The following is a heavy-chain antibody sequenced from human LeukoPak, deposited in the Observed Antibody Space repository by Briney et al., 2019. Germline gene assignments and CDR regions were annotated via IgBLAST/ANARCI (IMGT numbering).Heavy chain of an antibody. D-gene: IGHD3-22*01. CDR1: GYTFTGYY. CDR2: INPNSGGT. V-gene: IGHV1-2*06. Sequence: ASVKVSCKASGYTFTGYYMHWVRQAPGQGLEWMGRINPNSGGTNYAQKFQGRVTMTRDTSISTAYMELSRLGSDDTAVYYCARFRSDPARYYYDREDGLDYWGQGTLVTVSS. J-gene: IGHJ4*02. CDR3: ARFRSDPARYYYDREDGLDY.